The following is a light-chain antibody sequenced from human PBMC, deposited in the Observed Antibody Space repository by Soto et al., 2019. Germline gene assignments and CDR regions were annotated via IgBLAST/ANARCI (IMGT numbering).Light chain of an antibody. V-gene: IGKV3-20*01. Sequence: ESVLTQSPGTLSLSPGERATLSFSASQSVSSNYLAWYQQKPGQAPRLLIYKVSDRFSGVPDRFSGSGAGTDFTLTISRVEAEDVGVYYCMQATQSHWTFGQGTKVDIK. J-gene: IGKJ1*01. CDR1: QSVSSNY. CDR3: MQATQSHWT. CDR2: KVS.